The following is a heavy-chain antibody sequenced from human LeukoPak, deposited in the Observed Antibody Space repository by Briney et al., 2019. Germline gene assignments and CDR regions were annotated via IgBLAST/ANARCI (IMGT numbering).Heavy chain of an antibody. CDR2: ISPSGGST. CDR1: GYTFTSNY. V-gene: IGHV1-46*01. J-gene: IGHJ4*02. CDR3: AREYYDSNRRDYFDY. D-gene: IGHD3-22*01. Sequence: ASVKVSCKAFGYTFTSNYMHWVRQAPGQGPEWMGVISPSGGSTTYAQKFQGRVTLTRDMSTSTDYLELSSLRSEDTAVYYCAREYYDSNRRDYFDYWGQGTLVTVSS.